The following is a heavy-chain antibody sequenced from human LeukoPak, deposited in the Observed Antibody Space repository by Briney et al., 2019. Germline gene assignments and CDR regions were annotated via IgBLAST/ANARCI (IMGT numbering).Heavy chain of an antibody. CDR1: GGSISSYY. J-gene: IGHJ4*02. Sequence: PSETLSLTCTVSGGSISSYYWSWIRQPPGKGLEWIGYIYYSGSTNYNPSLKSRVTISVDTSKNQFSLKLSSVTAEDTAVYYCARDVPVHCGKKCQNCSSTSCYLAEFDYWGQGTLVTVSS. D-gene: IGHD2-2*01. CDR2: IYYSGST. V-gene: IGHV4-59*01. CDR3: ARDVPVHCGKKCQNCSSTSCYLAEFDY.